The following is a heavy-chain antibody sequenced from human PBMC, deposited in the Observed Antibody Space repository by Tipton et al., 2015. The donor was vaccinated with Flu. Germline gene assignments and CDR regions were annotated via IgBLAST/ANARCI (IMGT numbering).Heavy chain of an antibody. D-gene: IGHD4-11*01. CDR1: GYSFTTYW. Sequence: VQLVQSGAEVKKPGESLKISCKASGYSFTTYWIGWVRQMPGKGLEWMGIIYLGDSDTRYSPSFQGQVTISADKSISTAYLQWSSLKASDSAMYYCARRDYSNYVSDPKNWFDPWGQGTLVTVSS. CDR3: ARRDYSNYVSDPKNWFDP. CDR2: IYLGDSDT. V-gene: IGHV5-51*01. J-gene: IGHJ5*02.